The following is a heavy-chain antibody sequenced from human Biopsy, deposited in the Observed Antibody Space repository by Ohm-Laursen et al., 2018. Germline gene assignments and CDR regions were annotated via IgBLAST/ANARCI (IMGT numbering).Heavy chain of an antibody. V-gene: IGHV4-34*01. CDR1: GGSFSGYY. CDR2: INHRGST. CDR3: ARAVDYYDPYYYYGLDV. Sequence: TLSLTCAVYGGSFSGYYWSWIRQPPGKGLEWIGEINHRGSTNYNPSLKSRVTISVDTSKNQFSQKLRSVTAADTAVYYCARAVDYYDPYYYYGLDVWGQGTTVTVSS. J-gene: IGHJ6*02. D-gene: IGHD3-16*01.